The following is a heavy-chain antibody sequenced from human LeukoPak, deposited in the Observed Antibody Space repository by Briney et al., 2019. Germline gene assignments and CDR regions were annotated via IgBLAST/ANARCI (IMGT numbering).Heavy chain of an antibody. J-gene: IGHJ4*02. CDR3: ARVGSRSGSYYNDLDY. D-gene: IGHD3-10*01. V-gene: IGHV3-21*01. Sequence: GGSLRLSCAASGFTFSSYSMNWVRQAPGKGLDLVSSISSGSTSIYYADSVKGRFTISRDNDKNSLYLQMNSLRAEDTAVYYCARVGSRSGSYYNDLDYWGQGTLVTVSS. CDR1: GFTFSSYS. CDR2: ISSGSTSI.